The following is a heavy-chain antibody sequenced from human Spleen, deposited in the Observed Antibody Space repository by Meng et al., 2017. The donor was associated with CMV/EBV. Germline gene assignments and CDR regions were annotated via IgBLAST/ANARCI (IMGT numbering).Heavy chain of an antibody. CDR3: AKDGWLRTIIMSDY. CDR1: EFIVSANI. Sequence: GGSLRLSCAASEFIVSANIMSWVRQPQGRGLEWISMLHGDRTFYADSVRGRFTISRDNSKNTLYLEMNSLRAEDTALYYCAKDGWLRTIIMSDYWGRGTLVTVSS. D-gene: IGHD2-15*01. V-gene: IGHV3-53*01. J-gene: IGHJ4*02. CDR2: LHGDRT.